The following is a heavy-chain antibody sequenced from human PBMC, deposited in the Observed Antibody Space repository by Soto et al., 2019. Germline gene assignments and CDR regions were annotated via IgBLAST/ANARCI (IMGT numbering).Heavy chain of an antibody. V-gene: IGHV3-30*18. J-gene: IGHJ4*02. Sequence: GGSLRLSCAASGFTFSSYGMHWVRQAPGRGLEWVAVISYDGSNKYYADSVKGRFTISRDNSKNTLYLQMNSLRAEDTAVYYCAKPTLWGYSSNWPLDYWGQGTLVTVSS. D-gene: IGHD6-13*01. CDR1: GFTFSSYG. CDR2: ISYDGSNK. CDR3: AKPTLWGYSSNWPLDY.